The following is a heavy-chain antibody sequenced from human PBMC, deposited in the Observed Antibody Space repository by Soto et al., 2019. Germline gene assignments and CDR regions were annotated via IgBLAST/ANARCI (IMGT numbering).Heavy chain of an antibody. CDR1: GGSISSGGYY. J-gene: IGHJ5*02. D-gene: IGHD3-10*01. V-gene: IGHV4-31*03. CDR3: AGVREVNCFDP. CDR2: IYYSGST. Sequence: QVQLQESGPGLVKPSQTLSLTCTVSGGSISSGGYYWSWIRQHPGKGLEWIGYIYYSGSTYYNPSLRRRVTISASTYKNQCSMKISSATATDTAVYYCAGVREVNCFDPWGQGTLVTVSS.